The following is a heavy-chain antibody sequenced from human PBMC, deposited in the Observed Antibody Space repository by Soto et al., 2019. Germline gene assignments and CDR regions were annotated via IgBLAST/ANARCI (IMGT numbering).Heavy chain of an antibody. CDR1: GFTFTSCA. Sequence: GASVKVSCKASGFTFTSCAVQWVRQARGQRLEWIGWIVVGSGNTNYAQKFQERVTITRDMSTSTAYMELSSLRSEDTAVYYCAAEGGECSGGSCYSEFGYYGMDVWGQGTTVTVSS. CDR3: AAEGGECSGGSCYSEFGYYGMDV. D-gene: IGHD2-15*01. V-gene: IGHV1-58*01. CDR2: IVVGSGNT. J-gene: IGHJ6*02.